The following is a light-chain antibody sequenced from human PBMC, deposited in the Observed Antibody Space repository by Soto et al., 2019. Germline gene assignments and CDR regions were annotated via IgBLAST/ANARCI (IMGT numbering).Light chain of an antibody. J-gene: IGKJ1*01. CDR3: QQHYTTPPA. CDR1: QSVLYSTNNKNY. Sequence: DIVMTQSPDSLAVSLGERATINCKSSQSVLYSTNNKNYLAWYQQKPGQPPNLLIYWASTRESGVPDRFSGSGSGTDFTLTISSLQTEDVAVYYCQQHYTTPPAFGQGTKVDI. CDR2: WAS. V-gene: IGKV4-1*01.